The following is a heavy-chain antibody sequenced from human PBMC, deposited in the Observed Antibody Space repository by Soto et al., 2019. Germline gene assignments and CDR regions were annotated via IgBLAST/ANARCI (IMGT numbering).Heavy chain of an antibody. CDR2: ISGDGGST. V-gene: IGHV3-43*02. CDR1: GFTFDDYA. D-gene: IGHD6-6*01. Sequence: GGSLRLSCAASGFTFDDYAMHWVRQAPGKGLEWVSLISGDGGSTYYADSVKGRFTISRDNSKNSLYLQMNSLRTEDTALYYCAKAPARAACRTYFDYWGQGTLVTVSS. J-gene: IGHJ4*02. CDR3: AKAPARAACRTYFDY.